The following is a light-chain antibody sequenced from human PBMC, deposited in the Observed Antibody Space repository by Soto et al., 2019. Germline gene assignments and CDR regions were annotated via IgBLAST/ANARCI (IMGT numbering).Light chain of an antibody. CDR1: TCAVTSGYY. V-gene: IGLV7-43*01. Sequence: QAVVTQEPSLTVSPGGTVTLTCASSTCAVTSGYYPNWLQQKPGQAPRAMFDSTSNTRTWTPARFSGSLLAGKAGLTLSGAQPEDEAEYYCLLYYGGAVVFGGGTKLTVL. CDR2: STS. J-gene: IGLJ2*01. CDR3: LLYYGGAVV.